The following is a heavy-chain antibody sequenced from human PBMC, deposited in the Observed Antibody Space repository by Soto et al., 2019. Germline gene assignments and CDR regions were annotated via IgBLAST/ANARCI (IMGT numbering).Heavy chain of an antibody. CDR2: IIPILGMT. D-gene: IGHD6-13*01. Sequence: QVQLVQSGAEVKKPGSSVKVSCRASGGTFSSYAISWVRQAPGQGLEWMGRIIPILGMTNYAQNFQGRVTITSDKSTSTADMELNSLRSEDTAMYYCACNTGITSAGTFDIWGQGTMVTVSS. J-gene: IGHJ3*02. V-gene: IGHV1-69*02. CDR3: ACNTGITSAGTFDI. CDR1: GGTFSSYA.